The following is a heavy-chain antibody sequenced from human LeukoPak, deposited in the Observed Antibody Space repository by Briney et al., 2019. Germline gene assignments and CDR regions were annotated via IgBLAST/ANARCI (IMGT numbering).Heavy chain of an antibody. V-gene: IGHV3-23*01. D-gene: IGHD3-22*01. CDR2: ISGSGGST. Sequence: PGGSLRLSCAASGFTFGNSAMSWVRQAPGKGLEWVSAISGSGGSTYYADSVKGRFTISRDNSKNTLYLQMNSLRAEDTAVYYCVKTRSAYYYDSFYYFDYWGQGTLVTVSS. J-gene: IGHJ4*02. CDR3: VKTRSAYYYDSFYYFDY. CDR1: GFTFGNSA.